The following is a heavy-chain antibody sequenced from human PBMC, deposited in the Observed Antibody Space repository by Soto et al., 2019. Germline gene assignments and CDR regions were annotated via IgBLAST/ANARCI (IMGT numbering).Heavy chain of an antibody. CDR1: GYTFTSYG. D-gene: IGHD3-10*01. Sequence: QVQLVQSGAEVKKPGASVKVSCKASGYTFTSYGISWVRQAPGQGLEWMGWISAYNGNTNYAQKLQGRVTMTTDTSPSTAYMERRSLRFDGTAVYYCARLNGGTGGGFDYWGQGTLVTVSS. V-gene: IGHV1-18*01. J-gene: IGHJ4*02. CDR2: ISAYNGNT. CDR3: ARLNGGTGGGFDY.